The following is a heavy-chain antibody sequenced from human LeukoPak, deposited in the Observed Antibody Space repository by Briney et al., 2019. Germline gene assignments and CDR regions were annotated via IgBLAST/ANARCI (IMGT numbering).Heavy chain of an antibody. CDR3: ARVRRSYWYFDL. CDR1: GGSISSGDYH. V-gene: IGHV4-30-4*01. CDR2: IYYSGST. J-gene: IGHJ2*01. D-gene: IGHD4-17*01. Sequence: SETLSLTCTVSGGSISSGDYHWSWIRQPPGKGLEWIGYIYYSGSTYYNPSLKSRVTISVDTSKNQFSLKLSSVTAAETAVYYCARVRRSYWYFDLWGRGTLVTVSS.